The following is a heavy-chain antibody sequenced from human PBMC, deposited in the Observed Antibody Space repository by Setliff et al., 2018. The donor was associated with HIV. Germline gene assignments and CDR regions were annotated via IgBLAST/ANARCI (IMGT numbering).Heavy chain of an antibody. CDR2: IIPILGVA. Sequence: SVKVSCKASRSTFNSHTINWVRQAPGQGLDWMGRIIPILGVANYAQRFQGKVTITADKSTSTAYMELTSLRVDDTAMYYCVRGVQSPPHYTYSYMDVWGEGTMVTVSS. CDR1: RSTFNSHT. D-gene: IGHD3-3*01. CDR3: VRGVQSPPHYTYSYMDV. J-gene: IGHJ6*03. V-gene: IGHV1-69*02.